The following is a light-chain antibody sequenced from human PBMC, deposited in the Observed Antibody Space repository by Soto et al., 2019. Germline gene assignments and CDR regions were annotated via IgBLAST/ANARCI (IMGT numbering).Light chain of an antibody. CDR1: SSNIGSNT. V-gene: IGLV1-44*01. CDR3: ATWDDSLNAAV. J-gene: IGLJ7*01. CDR2: IDD. Sequence: QTVVTQPPSASGTPGQRVTISCSGSSSNIGSNTVNWYQHLPETAPKLLIYIDDQRPSGVPDRFSGSKSGTSASLAISGLQSEDEADYYCATWDDSLNAAVFGGGTQLTVL.